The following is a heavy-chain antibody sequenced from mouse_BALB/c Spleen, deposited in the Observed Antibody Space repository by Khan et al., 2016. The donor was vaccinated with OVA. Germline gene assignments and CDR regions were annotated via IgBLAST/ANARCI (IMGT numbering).Heavy chain of an antibody. CDR3: ARDDYGNCLYFDY. V-gene: IGHV1-54*01. Sequence: QVQLKESGGEVIRPGTSVKVSCKASGYAFTHYLIEWVKQRPGQGLEWIGVINPGSGSTNYNEKFKGKAILTADKSSSTAYMQLSRLTSDDSAVYFCARDDYGNCLYFDYWGQGTTLTVSS. D-gene: IGHD2-1*01. CDR1: GYAFTHYL. J-gene: IGHJ2*01. CDR2: INPGSGST.